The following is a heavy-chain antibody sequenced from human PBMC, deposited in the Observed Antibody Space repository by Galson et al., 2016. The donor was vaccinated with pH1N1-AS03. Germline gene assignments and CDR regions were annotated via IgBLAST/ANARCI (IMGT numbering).Heavy chain of an antibody. J-gene: IGHJ4*02. Sequence: SLRLSCAASGFNFINYAMTWVRQTPGKGLEWVSSADGVGAYTFYADAVRGRFTISRDNSKNTVYLQMNNPKAEDTAIYYCAKDRLRSGGMWGQGTLVTVSS. CDR1: GFNFINYA. CDR2: ADGVGAYT. D-gene: IGHD2-15*01. V-gene: IGHV3-23*01. CDR3: AKDRLRSGGM.